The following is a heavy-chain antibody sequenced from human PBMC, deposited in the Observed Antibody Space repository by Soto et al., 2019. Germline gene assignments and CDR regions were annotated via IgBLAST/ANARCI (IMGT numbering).Heavy chain of an antibody. V-gene: IGHV3-11*04. CDR2: ITGRSRTI. J-gene: IGHJ1*01. Sequence: GGSLRLSCVASGVTCQEYEMNWIRQAPGKGLEWVAYITGRSRTIHYADSVKGRFTISRDNAKRTVYLQMDRPRPEDTSLYYCLLGREWLFHYFPCYCCGRGT. CDR1: GVTCQEYE. D-gene: IGHD2-15*01. CDR3: LLGREWLFHYFPCYC.